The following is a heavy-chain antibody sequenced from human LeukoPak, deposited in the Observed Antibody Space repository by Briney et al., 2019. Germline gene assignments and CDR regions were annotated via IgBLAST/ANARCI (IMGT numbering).Heavy chain of an antibody. D-gene: IGHD1-26*01. Sequence: GGSLRLSCAASGFTFSSYAMSWVRQAPGKGLEWVSAISGSGGSTYYADSVKGRFTISRGNSKNTLYLQMNSLRAEDTAVYYCAKDLARWELLPETFDYWGQGTLVTVSS. CDR3: AKDLARWELLPETFDY. CDR2: ISGSGGST. V-gene: IGHV3-23*01. J-gene: IGHJ4*02. CDR1: GFTFSSYA.